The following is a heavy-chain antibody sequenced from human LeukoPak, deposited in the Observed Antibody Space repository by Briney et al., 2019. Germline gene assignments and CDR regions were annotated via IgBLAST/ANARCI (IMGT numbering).Heavy chain of an antibody. CDR1: GFTFFNYW. Sequence: PGGSLRLSCAVSGFTFFNYWMNWVRQAPGRGLEWVANIKEDGSQKYYVESVKGRFTVSRDNAKNSVYLQMSSLRDEDTAVYYCARGLNTSPGVDYWGQGSLVTVSS. D-gene: IGHD3-16*01. J-gene: IGHJ4*02. V-gene: IGHV3-7*01. CDR2: IKEDGSQK. CDR3: ARGLNTSPGVDY.